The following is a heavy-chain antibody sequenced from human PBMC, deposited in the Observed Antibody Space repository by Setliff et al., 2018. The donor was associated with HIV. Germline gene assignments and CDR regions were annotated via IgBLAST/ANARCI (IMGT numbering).Heavy chain of an antibody. J-gene: IGHJ5*02. Sequence: SETLSLTCTVSGVSITNGTYYWSWIRQPAGKGLEWIGRLHLSGDTNYNPSLKSRVTMSIDTSKNQFSLKLSSLTAADTAVYYCARGRTQWPNYNYFDPWGLGTLVTVFS. CDR3: ARGRTQWPNYNYFDP. CDR2: LHLSGDT. V-gene: IGHV4-61*02. CDR1: GVSITNGTYY. D-gene: IGHD6-19*01.